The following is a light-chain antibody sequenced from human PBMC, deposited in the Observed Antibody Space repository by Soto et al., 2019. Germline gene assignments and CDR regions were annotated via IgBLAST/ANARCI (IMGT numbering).Light chain of an antibody. CDR1: SSDVGSYNH. V-gene: IGLV2-23*01. CDR3: CSYAGSSTLV. CDR2: EGS. J-gene: IGLJ3*02. Sequence: QSALTQPASVSGSPGQSITISCTGTSSDVGSYNHVSWYQQHPRKAPKPMIYEGSKRPAGVSNRFSGSKSSNTASLTISGLQAEDEADYYCCSYAGSSTLVFRGGTKLTVL.